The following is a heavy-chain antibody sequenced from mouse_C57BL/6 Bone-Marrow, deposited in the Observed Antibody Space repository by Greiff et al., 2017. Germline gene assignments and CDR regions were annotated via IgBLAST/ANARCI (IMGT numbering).Heavy chain of an antibody. V-gene: IGHV14-3*01. D-gene: IGHD2-1*01. Sequence: VQLKESVAELVRPGASVKLSCTASGFNIKNTYMHWVKQRPEQGLEWIGRIDPANGNTKYASKFQGKATITADTSSNTAYLQLSSLTSEDTALYNCARWVYYDSYAMDYWGQGTSGTVSS. CDR2: IDPANGNT. CDR1: GFNIKNTY. CDR3: ARWVYYDSYAMDY. J-gene: IGHJ4*01.